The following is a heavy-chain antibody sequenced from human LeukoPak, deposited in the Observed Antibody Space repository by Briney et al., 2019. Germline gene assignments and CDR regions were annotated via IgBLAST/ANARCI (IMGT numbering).Heavy chain of an antibody. V-gene: IGHV4-59*01. CDR3: ARVDPDSSSTLEVFDY. CDR1: GGSFSTYY. J-gene: IGHJ4*02. D-gene: IGHD6-6*01. CDR2: IYYSGST. Sequence: KSSETLSLTCTVTGGSFSTYYWSWIRQPPGKGLEWIGYIYYSGSTNYNPSLKSRVTISVDTSKNQFSLKLSSVTAADTAVYYCARVDPDSSSTLEVFDYWGQGTLVTVSS.